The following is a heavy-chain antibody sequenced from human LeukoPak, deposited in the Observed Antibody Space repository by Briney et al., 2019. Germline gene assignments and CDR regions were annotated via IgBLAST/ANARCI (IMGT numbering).Heavy chain of an antibody. CDR1: GFTFSSYA. Sequence: GGSLRLSCAASGFTFSSYAMHWVRQAPGKGLEWVAIISYDGNNKYYADSVKGRFTISRDNSKNTLFLQMNSLRAEDTAVYYCARDAKYSSGVDAFDIWGQGTMVTVSS. CDR2: ISYDGNNK. CDR3: ARDAKYSSGVDAFDI. D-gene: IGHD6-19*01. V-gene: IGHV3-30*14. J-gene: IGHJ3*02.